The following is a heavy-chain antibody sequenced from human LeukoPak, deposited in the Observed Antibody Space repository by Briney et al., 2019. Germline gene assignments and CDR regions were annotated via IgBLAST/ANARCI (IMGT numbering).Heavy chain of an antibody. V-gene: IGHV4-39*07. Sequence: TFSSYWMSWVRQAPGKGLEWIGSIYYSGSTYYNPSLKSRVTISVDTSKNQFSLKLSSVTAADTAVYYCATQETSGWYLKYYYYYYMDVWGKGTTVTVSS. D-gene: IGHD6-19*01. CDR3: ATQETSGWYLKYYYYYYMDV. CDR1: TFSSYW. CDR2: IYYSGST. J-gene: IGHJ6*03.